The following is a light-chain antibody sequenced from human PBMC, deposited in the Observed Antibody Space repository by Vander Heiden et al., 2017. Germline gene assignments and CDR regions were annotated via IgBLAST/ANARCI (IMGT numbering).Light chain of an antibody. Sequence: DIQITQSPPSLSASVGDRVTLACRASENIITYVNWYQQKSGEVPKLLIYTAFSLQSGVPARFSGSGSGTDFSLTINSLQPEDFATYYCQQSYSVPGTFGQGTKLEIK. J-gene: IGKJ2*02. CDR2: TAF. CDR3: QQSYSVPGT. V-gene: IGKV1-39*01. CDR1: ENIITY.